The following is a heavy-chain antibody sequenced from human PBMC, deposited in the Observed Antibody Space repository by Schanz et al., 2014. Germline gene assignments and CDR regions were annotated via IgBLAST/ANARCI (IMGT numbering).Heavy chain of an antibody. CDR2: VFSSGYT. CDR1: GGSISNYY. Sequence: QVQLQESGPGLVKPSETLSLTCTVSGGSISNYYWSWIRQPPGKGLEWIGYVFSSGYTNYNPSLKSRVTIPVATPKTHSSRKLTSVTAADTAVYYCARHPAYCSSTTCPMDVWGQGTTVTVSS. J-gene: IGHJ6*02. V-gene: IGHV4-59*08. CDR3: ARHPAYCSSTTCPMDV. D-gene: IGHD2-2*01.